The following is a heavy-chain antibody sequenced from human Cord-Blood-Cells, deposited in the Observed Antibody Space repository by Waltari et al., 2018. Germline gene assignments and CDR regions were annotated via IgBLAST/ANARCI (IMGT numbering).Heavy chain of an antibody. CDR1: GGSVCSNIHN. V-gene: IGHV4-39*01. Sequence: LQDTVPGLVLRLGTLYLTCTVSGGSVCSNIHNWGRTCPPPGTRPECIGSIYYSGSTYYNPSLTSPVTISVDTSKIQFSLKLRSVTASDTAVYCCARGGSLYDFWSGYYYYYYGMDVWGQGTTVTVSS. J-gene: IGHJ6*02. CDR2: IYYSGST. CDR3: ARGGSLYDFWSGYYYYYYGMDV. D-gene: IGHD3-3*01.